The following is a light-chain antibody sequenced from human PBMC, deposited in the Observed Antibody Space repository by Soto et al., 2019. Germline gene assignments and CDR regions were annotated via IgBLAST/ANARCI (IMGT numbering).Light chain of an antibody. CDR1: SSNIGAGYD. Sequence: QSVLTQPPSVSGAPGQRVTISCTGSSSNIGAGYDVHWYQQLPGTAPKLLIYGNSNRPSGVPDRFSSFKSGTSASLAITGLQAEDEADYYCQSYDSSLSVVFGGGPKLTVL. V-gene: IGLV1-40*01. CDR2: GNS. CDR3: QSYDSSLSVV. J-gene: IGLJ2*01.